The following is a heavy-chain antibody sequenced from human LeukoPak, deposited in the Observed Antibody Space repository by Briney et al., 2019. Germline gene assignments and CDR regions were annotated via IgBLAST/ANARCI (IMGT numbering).Heavy chain of an antibody. CDR3: ARGRIGLWLGESTVTEVDY. D-gene: IGHD3-10*01. V-gene: IGHV1-2*02. CDR1: GYTFTGYY. J-gene: IGHJ4*02. CDR2: INPNSGGT. Sequence: ASVKVSCKASGYTFTGYYMHWVRQAPGQGLEWMGWINPNSGGTNYAQKFQGRVTMTRDTSISTAYMELSRLRSDDTAVYYCARGRIGLWLGESTVTEVDYWGQGTLVTVSS.